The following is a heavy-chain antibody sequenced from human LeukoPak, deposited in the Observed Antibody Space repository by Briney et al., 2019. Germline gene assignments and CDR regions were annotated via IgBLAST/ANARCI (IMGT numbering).Heavy chain of an antibody. CDR3: ARHLDDYGDYYYYGMDV. CDR1: GGSFSGYY. J-gene: IGHJ6*02. CDR2: INHSGST. V-gene: IGHV4-34*01. Sequence: SETLSLTCAVYGGSFSGYYWSWIRQPPGKGLEWIGEINHSGSTNYNPSLKSRVTISVDTSKNQFSLKLSSVTAADTAVYYCARHLDDYGDYYYYGMDVWGQGTTVTVSS. D-gene: IGHD4-17*01.